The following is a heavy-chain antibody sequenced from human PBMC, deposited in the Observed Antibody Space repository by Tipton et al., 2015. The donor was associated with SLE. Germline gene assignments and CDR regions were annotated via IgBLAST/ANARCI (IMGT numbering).Heavy chain of an antibody. CDR2: IYYSGTT. J-gene: IGHJ5*02. D-gene: IGHD6-25*01. V-gene: IGHV4-59*08. CDR3: ARGECHSGCPMYNWFDP. CDR1: GFSFSTPW. Sequence: LRLSCVVSGFSFSTPWMSWIRQPPGKGLEWIGYIYYSGTTNYNPSLKSRVTIPVDTSKNQFSLKLTSVTAADTAVYFCARGECHSGCPMYNWFDPRGQGTLVTVSS.